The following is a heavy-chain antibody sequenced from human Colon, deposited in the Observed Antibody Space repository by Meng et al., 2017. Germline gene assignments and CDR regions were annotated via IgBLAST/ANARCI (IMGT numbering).Heavy chain of an antibody. D-gene: IGHD2-8*01. Sequence: ASVKVSCKASGYTFTSYYMHWVRQAPGQGLEWMGIINPSGGSTSYAQKFQGRVTMTRDTSTSTVYMELSSLRSEDTSVYYRARDSIRVYYFDYWGQGTLVTVSS. CDR1: GYTFTSYY. J-gene: IGHJ4*02. CDR3: ARDSIRVYYFDY. CDR2: INPSGGST. V-gene: IGHV1-46*01.